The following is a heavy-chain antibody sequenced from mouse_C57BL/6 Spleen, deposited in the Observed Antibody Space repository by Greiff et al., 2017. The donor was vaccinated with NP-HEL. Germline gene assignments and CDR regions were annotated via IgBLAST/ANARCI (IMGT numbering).Heavy chain of an antibody. CDR3: ARPDYFDV. V-gene: IGHV5-17*01. J-gene: IGHJ1*03. CDR1: GFTFSDYG. CDR2: ISSGRSTI. Sequence: EVKVEESGGGLVKPGGSLKLSCAASGFTFSDYGMHWVRQAPEKGLEWVAYISSGRSTIYYADTVKGRFTISRDNAKNTLFLQMTSLRSEDTAMYYCARPDYFDVWGTGTTVTVSS.